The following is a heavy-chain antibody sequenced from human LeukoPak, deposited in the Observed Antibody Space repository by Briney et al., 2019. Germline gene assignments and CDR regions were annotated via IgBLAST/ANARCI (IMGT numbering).Heavy chain of an antibody. CDR2: ISYDGSNK. D-gene: IGHD6-19*01. J-gene: IGHJ6*03. CDR1: GFTFSSYS. CDR3: ARVSIAVSPSRTYYYYMDV. V-gene: IGHV3-30*03. Sequence: GGSLRLSCAASGFTFSSYSMNWVRQAPGKGLEWVAVISYDGSNKYYADSVKGRFTISRDNSKNTLYLQMNSLRAEDTAVYYCARVSIAVSPSRTYYYYMDVWGKGTTVTVSS.